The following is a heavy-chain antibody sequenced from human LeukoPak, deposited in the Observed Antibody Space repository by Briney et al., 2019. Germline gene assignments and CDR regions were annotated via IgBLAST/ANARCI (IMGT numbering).Heavy chain of an antibody. CDR1: GGSISSYY. J-gene: IGHJ4*02. CDR2: IYYSGST. CDR3: ATGGIAAAGESDY. Sequence: SETLSLTCTVSGGSISSYYWSWIRQPPGKGLEWIGYIYYSGSTNYNPSLKSRVTISVDTSKNQFSLKLSSVTAADTAVYYCATGGIAAAGESDYWGQGTLVTVSS. V-gene: IGHV4-59*01. D-gene: IGHD6-13*01.